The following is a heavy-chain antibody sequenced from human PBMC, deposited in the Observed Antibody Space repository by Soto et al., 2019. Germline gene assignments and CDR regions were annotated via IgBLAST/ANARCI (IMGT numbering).Heavy chain of an antibody. CDR1: GFTFSSYA. CDR3: ARDGYCSGGSCYSVPVFDY. V-gene: IGHV3-23*01. Sequence: GGSLRLSCAASGFTFSSYAMSWVRQAPGKGLEWVSAISGGGGTTYYADSVKGRFTISRDNSKNTLYLQMNSLRAEDTAVYYCARDGYCSGGSCYSVPVFDYWGQGTLVTVSS. D-gene: IGHD2-15*01. J-gene: IGHJ4*02. CDR2: ISGGGGTT.